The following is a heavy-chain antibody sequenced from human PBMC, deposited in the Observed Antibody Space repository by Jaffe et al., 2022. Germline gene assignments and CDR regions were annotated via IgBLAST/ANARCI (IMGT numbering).Heavy chain of an antibody. Sequence: EVQLLESGGGLVQPGGSLRLSCAASGFTFSSYAMSWVRQAPGKGLEWVSAISGSGGSTYYADSVKGRFTISRDNSKNTLYLQMNSLRAEDTAVYYCAKDDYGDYGTENYFDYWGQGTLVTVSS. V-gene: IGHV3-23*01. J-gene: IGHJ4*02. D-gene: IGHD4-17*01. CDR2: ISGSGGST. CDR3: AKDDYGDYGTENYFDY. CDR1: GFTFSSYA.